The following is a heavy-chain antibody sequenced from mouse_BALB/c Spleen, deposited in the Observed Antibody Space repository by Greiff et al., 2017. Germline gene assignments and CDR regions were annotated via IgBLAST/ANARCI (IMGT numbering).Heavy chain of an antibody. CDR3: ASPLLGSSSHWYFDV. D-gene: IGHD1-1*01. Sequence: QVQLQQSGAELVRPGSSVKISCKASGYAFSSYWMNWVKQRPGQGLEWIGQIYPGDGDTNYNGKFKGKATLTADKSSSTAYMQLSSLTSEDSAVYFCASPLLGSSSHWYFDVWGAGTTVTVSS. V-gene: IGHV1-80*01. CDR1: GYAFSSYW. CDR2: IYPGDGDT. J-gene: IGHJ1*01.